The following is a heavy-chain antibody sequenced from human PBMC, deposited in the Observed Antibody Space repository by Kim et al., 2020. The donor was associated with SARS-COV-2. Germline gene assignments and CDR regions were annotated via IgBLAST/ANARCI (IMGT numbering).Heavy chain of an antibody. J-gene: IGHJ3*02. V-gene: IGHV3-23*01. D-gene: IGHD2-21*01. CDR1: GFTFNSFA. CDR3: AKDFYWDNCGAGAFDM. CDR2: ISDGGGRT. Sequence: GGSLRLSCAASGFTFNSFAMNWVRQAPGKGLEWVSRISDGGGRTYYADSVKGRFTFSRDNSKKTLYLQMNSLRAEDTAVYYCAKDFYWDNCGAGAFDMLGPGTMVIV.